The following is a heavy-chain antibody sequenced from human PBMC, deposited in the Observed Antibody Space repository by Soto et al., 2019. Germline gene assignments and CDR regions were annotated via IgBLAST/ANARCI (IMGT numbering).Heavy chain of an antibody. V-gene: IGHV4-31*03. D-gene: IGHD3-22*01. CDR3: ARRRRYYDSSGYYHGWFDP. CDR1: GGSISSGVYY. CDR2: IYYSGST. Sequence: SETLSLTYTVSGGSISSGVYYWIWIRQHPGKGLEWIGYIYYSGSTYYNPSLKSRVTISVDTSKNQFSLKLSSVTAADTAVYYCARRRRYYDSSGYYHGWFDPWGQGTLVTVSS. J-gene: IGHJ5*02.